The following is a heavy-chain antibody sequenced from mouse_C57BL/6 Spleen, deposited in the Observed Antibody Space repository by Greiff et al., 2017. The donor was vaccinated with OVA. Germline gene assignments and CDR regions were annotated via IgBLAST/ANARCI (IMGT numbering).Heavy chain of an antibody. Sequence: QVQLQQSGPELVKPGASVKISCKASGYAFSSSWMNWVKQRPGKGLEWIGRIYPGDGDTNYNGKFKGKATLTADKSSSTAYMQLSSLTSEDAAVYYCARGAQVYYAMDYWGQGTSVTVSS. V-gene: IGHV1-82*01. CDR1: GYAFSSSW. CDR2: IYPGDGDT. J-gene: IGHJ4*01. CDR3: ARGAQVYYAMDY.